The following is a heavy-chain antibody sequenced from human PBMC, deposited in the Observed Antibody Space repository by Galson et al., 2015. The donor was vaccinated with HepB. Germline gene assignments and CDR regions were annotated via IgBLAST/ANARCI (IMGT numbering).Heavy chain of an antibody. CDR2: IYPGDSDT. D-gene: IGHD6-6*01. Sequence: QSGAEVKKPGESLKISCQGSGYKFSTYWIGWVRQMPGKGLEWMGIIYPGDSDTRYSPSFQGQVTISVDKSISTAYLQWSSLRASDTATYYCARSVGAARPGDYWGQGTLVTVSS. V-gene: IGHV5-51*01. CDR3: ARSVGAARPGDY. CDR1: GYKFSTYW. J-gene: IGHJ4*02.